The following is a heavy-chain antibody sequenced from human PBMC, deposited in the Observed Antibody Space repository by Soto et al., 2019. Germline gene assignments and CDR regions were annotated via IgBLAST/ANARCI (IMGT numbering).Heavy chain of an antibody. CDR1: GYTFTSYG. V-gene: IGHV1-18*01. Sequence: GASVKVSCKASGYTFTSYGISWVRQAPGQGLEWMGWISAYNSNTNYAQKLQGRVTMTTDTSTSTAYMELRSLRSDDTAVYYCARHDSSGYYRRSGAFDIWGQGTMVTVSS. D-gene: IGHD3-22*01. J-gene: IGHJ3*02. CDR3: ARHDSSGYYRRSGAFDI. CDR2: ISAYNSNT.